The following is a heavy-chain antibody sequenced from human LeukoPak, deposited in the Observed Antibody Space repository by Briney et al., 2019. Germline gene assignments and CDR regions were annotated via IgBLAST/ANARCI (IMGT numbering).Heavy chain of an antibody. V-gene: IGHV4-4*09. Sequence: SETLSLTCTVSGGSISSYYWSWIRQPPGKGLEWIGYIYTSGSTNYNPSLKSRVTISVDTSKNQFSLKLSSVTAADTAVYYCARGYCSSTSCYRYFDYWGQGTLVTVSS. CDR1: GGSISSYY. D-gene: IGHD2-2*01. CDR2: IYTSGST. J-gene: IGHJ4*02. CDR3: ARGYCSSTSCYRYFDY.